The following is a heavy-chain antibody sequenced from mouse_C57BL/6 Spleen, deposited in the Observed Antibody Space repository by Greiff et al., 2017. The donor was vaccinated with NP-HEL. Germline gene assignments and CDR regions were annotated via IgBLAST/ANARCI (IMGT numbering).Heavy chain of an antibody. CDR1: GFTFSSYG. CDR2: ISSGGSYT. V-gene: IGHV5-6*02. Sequence: DVMLVESGGDLVKPGGSLKLSCAASGFTFSSYGMSWVRQTPDKRLEWVATISSGGSYTYYPDSVKGRFTISRDNAKNTLYLQMSSLKSEDTAMYYCERETGNAMDYWGQGTSVTVSS. D-gene: IGHD4-1*01. J-gene: IGHJ4*01. CDR3: ERETGNAMDY.